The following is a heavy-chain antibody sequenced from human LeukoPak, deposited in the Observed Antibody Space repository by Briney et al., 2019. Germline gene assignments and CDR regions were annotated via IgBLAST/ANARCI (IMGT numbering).Heavy chain of an antibody. CDR2: IYYSGST. J-gene: IGHJ4*02. V-gene: IGHV4-59*01. CDR1: DGSISSYY. Sequence: PSETLSLTCTVSDGSISSYYWSWIRQPPGKGLEWIGYIYYSGSTNYNPSLKSRVTISVDTSKNQFSLKLSSVTAADTAVYYCARGRPSYGSGSYFDYWGQGTLVTVSS. D-gene: IGHD3-10*01. CDR3: ARGRPSYGSGSYFDY.